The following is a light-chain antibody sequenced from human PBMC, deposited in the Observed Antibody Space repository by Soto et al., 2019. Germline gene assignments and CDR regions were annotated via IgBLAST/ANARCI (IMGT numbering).Light chain of an antibody. CDR2: QAS. Sequence: DIQMTQSPSTLSASVGDRVTVTCGASQSVASWLAWYQQKPGKAPKLLIFQASSLESGVPSRFSGSGSGTEFTLTLSGLQPDDFATYYCQQYHSSPWTFGQGTKVDIK. CDR1: QSVASW. J-gene: IGKJ1*01. V-gene: IGKV1-5*01. CDR3: QQYHSSPWT.